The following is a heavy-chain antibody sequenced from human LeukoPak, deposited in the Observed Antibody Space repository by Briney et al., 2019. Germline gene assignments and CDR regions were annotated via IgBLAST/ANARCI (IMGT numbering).Heavy chain of an antibody. J-gene: IGHJ5*02. Sequence: GGSLRLPCAASGFTVSSNYMSGVRQAPGKGLEGVSDIYSGGSTHYADSVKGRFPISRDNSKNTLYLQMNSLRAEDTAVYYCARGTTRGASGQGTLVTASS. D-gene: IGHD1-1*01. CDR1: GFTVSSNY. CDR3: ARGTTRGA. V-gene: IGHV3-66*02. CDR2: IYSGGST.